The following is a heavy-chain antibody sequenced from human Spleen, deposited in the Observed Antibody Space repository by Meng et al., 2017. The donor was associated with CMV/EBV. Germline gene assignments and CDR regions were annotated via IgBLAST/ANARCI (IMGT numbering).Heavy chain of an antibody. J-gene: IGHJ5*02. CDR1: GFTFSNAW. V-gene: IGHV3-21*06. CDR3: ARDFGSTTGTGS. Sequence: GGSLRLSCAASGFTFSNAWMSWVRQAPGKGLEWVAAITSDSSYIFYADSVKGRFTISRDNARNSLFLQMTSLRAADTAVYYCARDFGSTTGTGSWGQGTLVTVSS. D-gene: IGHD1-1*01. CDR2: ITSDSSYI.